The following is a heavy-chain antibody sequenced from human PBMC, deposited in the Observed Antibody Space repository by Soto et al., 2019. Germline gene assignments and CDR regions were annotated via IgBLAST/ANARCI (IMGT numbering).Heavy chain of an antibody. CDR3: ATAIAATGPADS. CDR2: IGGYNGNT. Sequence: VQSGGEVKKPGASVKVSCKASGYTFSNNGFTWVRQAPGQGLEWMGWIGGYNGNTNYAPKFQGRVTMTADTSTSTAHMELGGLRSDDTAVYYCATAIAATGPADSWGQGTLVTVSS. V-gene: IGHV1-18*01. J-gene: IGHJ4*02. CDR1: GYTFSNNG. D-gene: IGHD6-13*01.